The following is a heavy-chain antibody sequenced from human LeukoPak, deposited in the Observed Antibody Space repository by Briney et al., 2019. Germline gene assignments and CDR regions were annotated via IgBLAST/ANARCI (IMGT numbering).Heavy chain of an antibody. V-gene: IGHV3-53*01. Sequence: PGGSLRLSCAASGFTVSSNYMGWVRQAPGKGLEWVSVIYSGGSTYYADSVKGRFTISRDNSKNTLYLQMNSLRAEDTAVYYCARDAYYYGSGSSGFDYWGQGTLVTVSS. J-gene: IGHJ4*02. CDR3: ARDAYYYGSGSSGFDY. D-gene: IGHD3-10*01. CDR2: IYSGGST. CDR1: GFTVSSNY.